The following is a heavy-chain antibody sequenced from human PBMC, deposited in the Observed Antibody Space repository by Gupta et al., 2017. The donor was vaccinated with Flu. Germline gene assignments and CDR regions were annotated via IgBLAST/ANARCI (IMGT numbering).Heavy chain of an antibody. Sequence: QVQLVQSGAEVKKPGASVKVSCKASGYTFTSSDVNWVRQAPGQGLEWMGLINPGGGITSYAQRFHGRVTMSRDTPTSTVYMELSSLRSDDTAVYYCARVRPCGGDCYFFDYWGQGTLVTVSP. D-gene: IGHD2-21*02. CDR2: INPGGGIT. V-gene: IGHV1-46*03. CDR1: GYTFTSSD. CDR3: ARVRPCGGDCYFFDY. J-gene: IGHJ4*02.